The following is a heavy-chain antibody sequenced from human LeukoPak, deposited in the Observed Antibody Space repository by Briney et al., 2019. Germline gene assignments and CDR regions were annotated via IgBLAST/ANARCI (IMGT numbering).Heavy chain of an antibody. Sequence: PSETLSLTCAVYGGSFSGYYWSWIRQPPGKGLEWIGEINHSGSTNYNPSLKSRVTISVDTSKNQFSLKLSSVTAADTAVYYCARAARRAYDILYWFDPWGQGTLVTVSS. CDR2: INHSGST. D-gene: IGHD3-9*01. J-gene: IGHJ5*02. CDR1: GGSFSGYY. CDR3: ARAARRAYDILYWFDP. V-gene: IGHV4-34*01.